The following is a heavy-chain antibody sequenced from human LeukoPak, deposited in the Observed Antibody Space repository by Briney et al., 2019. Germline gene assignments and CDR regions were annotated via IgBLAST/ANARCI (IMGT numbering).Heavy chain of an antibody. Sequence: SETLSLTCTVSGGSISSYYWSWIRQPPGKGLEWIGYIYYSGSTNYNPSLKSRVTISVDTSKNQFSLKLSSVTAADTAVYYCARDRSQLLWFGELLREGWFDPWGQGTLVTVSS. CDR2: IYYSGST. J-gene: IGHJ5*02. D-gene: IGHD3-10*01. V-gene: IGHV4-59*01. CDR1: GGSISSYY. CDR3: ARDRSQLLWFGELLREGWFDP.